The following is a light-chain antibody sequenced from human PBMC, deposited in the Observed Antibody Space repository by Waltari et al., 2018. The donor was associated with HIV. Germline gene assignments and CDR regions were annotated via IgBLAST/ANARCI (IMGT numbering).Light chain of an antibody. V-gene: IGLV1-47*01. J-gene: IGLJ1*01. Sequence: QSFLTQPPSASGTPEQTVTIPCSGSSSNIENDNVYWYQQLPGMTPKLLIYKNFLRPSGVPDRFAASKSGTSASLTISGLRSADEADYYCVGWDSSLSAYVFGAGTKVAVL. CDR2: KNF. CDR3: VGWDSSLSAYV. CDR1: SSNIENDN.